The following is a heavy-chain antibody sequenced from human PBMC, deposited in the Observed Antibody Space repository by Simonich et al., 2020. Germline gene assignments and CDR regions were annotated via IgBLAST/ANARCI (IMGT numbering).Heavy chain of an antibody. CDR2: INHSGST. CDR1: GGSFRGYY. Sequence: QVQLQQWGAGLLKPSETLSLTCAVYGGSFRGYYWSWIRQPPGKGLEWIGEINHSGSTNDNPSLKSRVTISGDTSKNQFSLKLSSVTAADTAVYYCARGKGWKNAFDIWGQGTMVTVSS. D-gene: IGHD1-1*01. V-gene: IGHV4-34*01. J-gene: IGHJ3*02. CDR3: ARGKGWKNAFDI.